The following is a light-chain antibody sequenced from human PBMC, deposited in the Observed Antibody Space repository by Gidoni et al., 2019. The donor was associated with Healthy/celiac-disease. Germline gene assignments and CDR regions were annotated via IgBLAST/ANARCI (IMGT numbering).Light chain of an antibody. Sequence: EILFTQSPATMSLSPGERATLSCRASQSVSSYLAWSQQKPGQAPRLLIYDASNRATGIPARFSGSGSGTDFTLTISSLEPEDFAVYYCQQRSNSFTFGPGTKVDIK. CDR3: QQRSNSFT. CDR1: QSVSSY. V-gene: IGKV3-11*01. CDR2: DAS. J-gene: IGKJ3*01.